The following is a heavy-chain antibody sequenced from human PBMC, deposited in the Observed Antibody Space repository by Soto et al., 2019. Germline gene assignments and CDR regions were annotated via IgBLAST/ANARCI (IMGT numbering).Heavy chain of an antibody. J-gene: IGHJ4*02. Sequence: PGGSLRLSCAASGFTFSSYGMHWVRQAPGKGLEWVAVISYDGSNKYYADSVKGRFTISRDDSKNTLYLQMNSLRAEDTAVYYCAKDGPRIAALDYWGQGTLVTVSS. CDR3: AKDGPRIAALDY. CDR1: GFTFSSYG. V-gene: IGHV3-30*18. D-gene: IGHD6-6*01. CDR2: ISYDGSNK.